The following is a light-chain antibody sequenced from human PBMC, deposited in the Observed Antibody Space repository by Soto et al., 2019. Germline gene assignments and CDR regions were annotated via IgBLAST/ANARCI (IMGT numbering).Light chain of an antibody. J-gene: IGKJ2*01. CDR1: QSVSSSY. CDR3: QQYSRSPGT. Sequence: EIVLTQSPGTLSLSRGERATLSCRASQSVSSSYLAWYQQKPGQAPRLLIYDASRRATGIPDRFSGSGSGTDFTLTISRMEPEDFAVFYCQQYSRSPGTFGQGTKLEIK. CDR2: DAS. V-gene: IGKV3-20*01.